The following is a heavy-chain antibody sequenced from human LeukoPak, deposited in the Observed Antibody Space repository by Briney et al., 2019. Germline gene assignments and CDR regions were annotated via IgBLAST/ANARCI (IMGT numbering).Heavy chain of an antibody. V-gene: IGHV3-23*01. CDR3: AKSSYYDASGYYREYYFDS. CDR2: ISGSGGST. J-gene: IGHJ4*02. D-gene: IGHD3-22*01. CDR1: GFSFSNYV. Sequence: GGSLRLSCVPSGFSFSNYVMSWVRQAPGKGLEWVSSISGSGGSTHYVDSVKGRFTISRGKTKNTLYLQMNSLRAEDTAVYYCAKSSYYDASGYYREYYFDSWGQGTLVTVSS.